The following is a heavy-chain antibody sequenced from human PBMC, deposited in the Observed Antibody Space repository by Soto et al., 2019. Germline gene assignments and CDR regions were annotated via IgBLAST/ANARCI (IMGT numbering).Heavy chain of an antibody. J-gene: IGHJ6*03. CDR1: GGSISSYY. D-gene: IGHD3-10*01. CDR3: ARLLMVRGVIMQLYYYYYMDV. CDR2: IYYSGST. Sequence: PSETLSLTCTVSGGSISSYYWSWIRQPPGKGLEWIGYIYYSGSTNYNPSLKSRVTISVDTSKNQFSLKLSSVTAADTAVYYCARLLMVRGVIMQLYYYYYMDVWGKGTTVTVSS. V-gene: IGHV4-59*08.